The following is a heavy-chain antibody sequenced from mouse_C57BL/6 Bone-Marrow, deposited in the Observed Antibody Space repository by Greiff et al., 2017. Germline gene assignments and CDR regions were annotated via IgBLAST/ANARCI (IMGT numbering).Heavy chain of an antibody. Sequence: QVQLQQPGAELVKPGASVKLSCKASGYTFTSYWITWVKQRPGQGLEWIGDIYPGSGSTNYNEKFKSKATLTVDTSSSTAYMQLSSLTSEDSAVYYCSRSETKGTVVVDYWGQGTTLTVSS. CDR2: IYPGSGST. CDR3: SRSETKGTVVVDY. V-gene: IGHV1-55*01. D-gene: IGHD1-1*01. CDR1: GYTFTSYW. J-gene: IGHJ2*01.